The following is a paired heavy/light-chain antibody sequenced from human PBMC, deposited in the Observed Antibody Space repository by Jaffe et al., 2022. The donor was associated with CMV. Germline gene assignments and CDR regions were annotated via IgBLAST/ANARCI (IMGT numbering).Light chain of an antibody. J-gene: IGLJ1*01. CDR3: QSYDSSLSSYV. CDR1: SSNIGAGYD. V-gene: IGLV1-40*01. CDR2: GNS. Sequence: QSVLTQPPSVSGAPGQRVTISCTGSSSNIGAGYDVHWYQQLPGTAPKLLIYGNSNRPSGVPDRFSGSKSGTSASLAITGLQAEDEADYYCQSYDSSLSSYVFGTGTKVTVL.
Heavy chain of an antibody. Sequence: QVQLVQSGAEVKKPGASVKVSCKASGYTFTSYGISWVRQAPGQGLEWMGWISAYNGNTNYAQKLQGRVTMTTDTSTSTAYMELRSLRSDDTAVYYCARLSTDIVVVVAADLEGWFDPWGQGTLVTVSS. CDR1: GYTFTSYG. J-gene: IGHJ5*02. CDR2: ISAYNGNT. CDR3: ARLSTDIVVVVAADLEGWFDP. V-gene: IGHV1-18*04. D-gene: IGHD2-15*01.